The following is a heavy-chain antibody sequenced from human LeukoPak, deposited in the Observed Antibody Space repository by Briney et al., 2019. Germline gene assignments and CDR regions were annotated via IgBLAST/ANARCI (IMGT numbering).Heavy chain of an antibody. CDR1: GFTFSSYS. CDR2: ISSSSSTI. Sequence: GGSLRLYCAASGFTFSSYSMNWVRQAPGKGLEWVSYISSSSSTIYYADSVKGRFTISRDNAKNSLYLQMNSLRDEDTAVYYCARDRRLVSYYYGMDVWGQGTTVTVSS. V-gene: IGHV3-48*02. CDR3: ARDRRLVSYYYGMDV. D-gene: IGHD2-8*01. J-gene: IGHJ6*02.